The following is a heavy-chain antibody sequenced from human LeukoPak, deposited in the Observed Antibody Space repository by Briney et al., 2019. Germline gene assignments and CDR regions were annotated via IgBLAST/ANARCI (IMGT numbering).Heavy chain of an antibody. CDR3: ARGPIYYYDSSGYYHRSEGFDY. J-gene: IGHJ4*02. CDR1: GFTGFTFSSYG. CDR2: ISGSGGST. D-gene: IGHD3-22*01. Sequence: PGGSLRLSCAASGFTGFTFSSYGMSWVRQAPGKGLEWVSAISGSGGSTYYADSVKGRFTISRDNSKNTLYLQMISLRAEDTAVYYCARGPIYYYDSSGYYHRSEGFDYWGQGTLVTVSS. V-gene: IGHV3-23*01.